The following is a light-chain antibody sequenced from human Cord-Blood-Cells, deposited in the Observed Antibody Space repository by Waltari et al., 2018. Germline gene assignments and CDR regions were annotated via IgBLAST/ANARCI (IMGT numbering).Light chain of an antibody. CDR2: DVR. V-gene: IGLV2-14*01. CDR1: TSDVGGYNY. J-gene: IGLJ1*01. CDR3: SSYTSSSTYV. Sequence: QSALTPPASVSGSPGQSITLPRTGHTSDVGGYNYVSWYQQHPGKAPKLMIYDVRKRPSGVSNRFSDSKSGNTASLTISGLQAEDEADYYCSSYTSSSTYVFGTGTKVTVL.